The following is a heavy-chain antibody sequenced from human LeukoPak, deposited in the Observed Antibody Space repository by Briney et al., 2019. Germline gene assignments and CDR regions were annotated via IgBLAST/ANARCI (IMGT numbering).Heavy chain of an antibody. Sequence: SQTLSLTCTVSGGSISSGGYYWSWIRQHPGKGLEWIGYIYYSGSTYYNPSLKSRVTISVDTSKNQFSLKLSSVTAADTAVYYCASRVEMATIVDYWGQGTLVTVSS. V-gene: IGHV4-31*03. CDR2: IYYSGST. J-gene: IGHJ4*02. D-gene: IGHD5-24*01. CDR3: ASRVEMATIVDY. CDR1: GGSISSGGYY.